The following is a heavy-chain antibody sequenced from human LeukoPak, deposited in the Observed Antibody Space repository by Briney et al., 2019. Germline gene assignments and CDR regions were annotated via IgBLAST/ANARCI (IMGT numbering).Heavy chain of an antibody. V-gene: IGHV3-7*01. J-gene: IGHJ4*02. CDR3: ARGVRKYSRSAGHIY. CDR2: IKQDGSEK. Sequence: PGGSLRLSCAASGFTFSSYWMSWVRQAPGKGLEWVANIKQDGSEKYYVDSVKGRFTISRDNAKNSLYLQMNSLRAEDTAAYYCARGVRKYSRSAGHIYWGQGTLVTVSS. CDR1: GFTFSSYW. D-gene: IGHD6-6*01.